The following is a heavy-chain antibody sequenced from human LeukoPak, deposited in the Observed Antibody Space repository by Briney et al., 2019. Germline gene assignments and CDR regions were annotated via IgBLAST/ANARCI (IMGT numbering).Heavy chain of an antibody. CDR1: GFTFDDYA. D-gene: IGHD3-22*01. CDR2: ISWNSGSI. J-gene: IGHJ3*02. V-gene: IGHV3-9*01. CDR3: ARGSSGYYPQDAFDI. Sequence: GGSLRLSCAASGFTFDDYAMHWVRQAPGKGLEWVSGISWNSGSIGYADSVKGRFTISRDNAKNSLYLQMNSLRAEDTAVYYCARGSSGYYPQDAFDIWGQGTMVTVSS.